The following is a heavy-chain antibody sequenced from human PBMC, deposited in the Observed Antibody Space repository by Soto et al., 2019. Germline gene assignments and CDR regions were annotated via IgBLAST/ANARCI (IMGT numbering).Heavy chain of an antibody. Sequence: EVQLLESGGGLVQPGGSLRLSCAASGFTFSSYAMSWVRQAPGKGLEWVSAISGSGGSTYYADSVKGRFTISRDNSKNTLYLQMNSLRAGDTAVYYWAKGADYGGNSFEGDWGQGTLVTVSS. CDR1: GFTFSSYA. CDR3: AKGADYGGNSFEGD. V-gene: IGHV3-23*01. J-gene: IGHJ4*02. CDR2: ISGSGGST. D-gene: IGHD4-17*01.